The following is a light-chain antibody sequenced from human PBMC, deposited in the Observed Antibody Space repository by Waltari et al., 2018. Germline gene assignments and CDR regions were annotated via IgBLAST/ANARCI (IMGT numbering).Light chain of an antibody. Sequence: IVLTQSPGTLSLSPGERATLSCRASQSVSSSYLAWYQQKPGQAPRALIHGASNRATGIPDRFSGSGSETDFTLTISRLEPEDFAVYYCQQYGSSPWTFGQGTKVEIK. CDR3: QQYGSSPWT. V-gene: IGKV3-20*01. CDR2: GAS. J-gene: IGKJ1*01. CDR1: QSVSSSY.